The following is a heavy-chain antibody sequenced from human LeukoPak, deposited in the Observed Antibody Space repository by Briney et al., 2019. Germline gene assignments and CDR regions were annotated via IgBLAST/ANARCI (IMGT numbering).Heavy chain of an antibody. V-gene: IGHV1-18*01. CDR1: GYTFTSYG. Sequence: GASVKVSCKASGYTFTSYGISWVRQAPGQGLEWMGWINAYNSNTNYVQKLQGRVTMTTDTSTSTAYMELRSLTSDDTAVYYCARDRPFEIVAHDAFDIWGQGTMVTVSA. CDR3: ARDRPFEIVAHDAFDI. J-gene: IGHJ3*02. CDR2: INAYNSNT. D-gene: IGHD5-12*01.